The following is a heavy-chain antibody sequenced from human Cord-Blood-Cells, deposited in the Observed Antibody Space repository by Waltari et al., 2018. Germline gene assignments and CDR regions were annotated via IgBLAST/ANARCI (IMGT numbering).Heavy chain of an antibody. V-gene: IGHV3-23*04. D-gene: IGHD1-26*01. Sequence: EVQLVESGGGLVHAGGSVRLSCAASGFTFSSYAMSWVRQAPGKGLVWVSAISGRGGSTYYADSVKGRFTISRDNSKNTLYLQMNSLRAEDTAVYYCAKDSAGATDYWGQGTLVTVSS. CDR3: AKDSAGATDY. J-gene: IGHJ4*02. CDR1: GFTFSSYA. CDR2: ISGRGGST.